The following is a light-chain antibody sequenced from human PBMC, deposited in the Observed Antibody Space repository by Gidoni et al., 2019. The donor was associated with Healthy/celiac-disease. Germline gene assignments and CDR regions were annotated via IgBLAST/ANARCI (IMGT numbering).Light chain of an antibody. CDR1: QGVSSY. J-gene: IGKJ2*01. Sequence: VLTLSPASLSLSSGDRATLSCSASQGVSSYLPRYQQKPGQAPMLLIYDASNRATGIPSRFSGSGPGIDFTLTIISLEPEDFSVYYWHQRSNCLFGQGTKLEIK. CDR2: DAS. V-gene: IGKV3D-11*01. CDR3: HQRSNCL.